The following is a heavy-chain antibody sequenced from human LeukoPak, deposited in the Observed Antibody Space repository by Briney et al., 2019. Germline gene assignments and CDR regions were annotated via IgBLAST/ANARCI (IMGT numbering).Heavy chain of an antibody. D-gene: IGHD4-17*01. CDR3: ARGYGDYEERFDP. Sequence: SVKVSCKASGGTFSSYAISWVRQAPGQGLEWMGRIIPIFGTANYAQKFPGRVTITTDESTSTAYMELSSLRSEDTAVYYCARGYGDYEERFDPWGQGTLVTVSS. J-gene: IGHJ5*02. CDR2: IIPIFGTA. V-gene: IGHV1-69*05. CDR1: GGTFSSYA.